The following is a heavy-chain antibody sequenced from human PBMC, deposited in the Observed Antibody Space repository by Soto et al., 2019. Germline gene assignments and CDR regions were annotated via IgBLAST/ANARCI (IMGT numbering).Heavy chain of an antibody. J-gene: IGHJ4*02. D-gene: IGHD3-9*01. CDR2: ISSSSSYI. CDR1: GFTFSSYW. CDR3: ARSPILTGYYPPYFDY. V-gene: IGHV3-21*01. Sequence: GGSLRLSCAASGFTFSSYWMTWVRQAPGKGLEWVSSISSSSSYIYYADSVKGRFTISRDNAKNSLYLQMNSLRAEDTAVYYCARSPILTGYYPPYFDYWGQGTLVTVSS.